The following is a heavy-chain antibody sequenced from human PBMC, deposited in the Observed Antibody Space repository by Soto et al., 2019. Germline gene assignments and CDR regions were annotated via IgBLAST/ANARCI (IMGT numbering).Heavy chain of an antibody. CDR2: IYPGDSDT. CDR3: ASKAVSEWNYFDY. CDR1: GYSFTGYW. Sequence: GESLKISCNGSGYSFTGYWIAWVRQMPGKGLEWMGIIYPGDSDTRYNPSFQGQVTISADKSISTAYLQWSSLKASDTAMYYCASKAVSEWNYFDYWGQGTLVTVSS. D-gene: IGHD6-19*01. J-gene: IGHJ4*02. V-gene: IGHV5-51*01.